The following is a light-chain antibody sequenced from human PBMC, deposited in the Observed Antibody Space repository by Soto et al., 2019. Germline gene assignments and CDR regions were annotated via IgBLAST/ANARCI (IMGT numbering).Light chain of an antibody. Sequence: EKVMAQSPATLSVSPGERATLSCGASRSVRSNVAWYQQKPGQPPRLLIYDASTRATGIPSRFSGSGSGTEFTLTISSLKSEDFAVYYCQQYDNWPRTFGQGTKVDIK. V-gene: IGKV3-15*01. CDR3: QQYDNWPRT. CDR1: RSVRSN. J-gene: IGKJ1*01. CDR2: DAS.